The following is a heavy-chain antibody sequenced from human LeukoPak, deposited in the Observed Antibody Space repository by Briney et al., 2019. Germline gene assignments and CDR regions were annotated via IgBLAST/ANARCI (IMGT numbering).Heavy chain of an antibody. CDR2: MYTRGST. CDR1: GGSISSYY. Sequence: SETLSLTCTVSGGSISSYYWSWIRQPAGKGLEWIGRMYTRGSTNYNPSLKSRVTMSVDTSKNQFSLKLSSVTAADTAVYYCARVLPTYCSSTSCSGGGVDYWGQGTLVTVSS. D-gene: IGHD2-2*01. J-gene: IGHJ4*02. V-gene: IGHV4-4*07. CDR3: ARVLPTYCSSTSCSGGGVDY.